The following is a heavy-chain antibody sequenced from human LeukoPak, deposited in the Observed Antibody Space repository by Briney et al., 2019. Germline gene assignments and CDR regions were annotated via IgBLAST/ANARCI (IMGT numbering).Heavy chain of an antibody. CDR1: GFTFSDFD. CDR3: ARDKSYGDSEDY. Sequence: GGSLRLSCVASGFTFSDFDMNWVRQAPGKGLEWVANIKQDGSEKYYVDSVKGRFTISRDNAKNSLYLQMNRLRAEDTAVYYCARDKSYGDSEDYWGQGTLVTVSS. D-gene: IGHD4-17*01. V-gene: IGHV3-7*01. J-gene: IGHJ4*02. CDR2: IKQDGSEK.